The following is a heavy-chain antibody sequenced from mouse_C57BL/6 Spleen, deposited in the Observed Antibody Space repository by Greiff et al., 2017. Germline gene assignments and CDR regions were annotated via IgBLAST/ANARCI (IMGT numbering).Heavy chain of an antibody. CDR2: INPNYGTT. CDR1: GYSFTDYN. V-gene: IGHV1-39*01. J-gene: IGHJ4*01. CDR3: ARNYYGSSPYAMDY. Sequence: VHVKQPGPELVKPGASVKISCKASGYSFTDYNMNWVKQSNGKSLEWIGVINPNYGTTSYNQKFKGKATLTVDQSSSTAYMQLNSLTSEDSAVYYCARNYYGSSPYAMDYWGQGTSVTVSS. D-gene: IGHD1-1*01.